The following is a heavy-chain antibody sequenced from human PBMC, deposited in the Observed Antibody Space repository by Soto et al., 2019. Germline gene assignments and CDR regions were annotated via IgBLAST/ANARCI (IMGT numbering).Heavy chain of an antibody. D-gene: IGHD1-26*01. Sequence: QSVGSLRLSCTASGFTFNTHWMHWVRQAPGKGLVWVSRIYFDGITTNYADSVKGRLTVSRDNAKNTVYLHVNTLRDEDTAVYYCARGGAMGVDYWGQGTLVTVSS. J-gene: IGHJ4*02. CDR2: IYFDGITT. CDR3: ARGGAMGVDY. CDR1: GFTFNTHW. V-gene: IGHV3-74*01.